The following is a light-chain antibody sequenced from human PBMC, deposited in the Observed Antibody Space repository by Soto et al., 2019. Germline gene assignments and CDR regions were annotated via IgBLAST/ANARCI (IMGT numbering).Light chain of an antibody. Sequence: DIQMTQSPSSLSASVGDRVTITCRASQDIRKDLGWYQQKPGRAPKRLIYAASSLHSGVPSRFSGSGSGTVFTLSISSLQPEDFATYYCLQHNSYPITFGQGTRLDIK. J-gene: IGKJ5*01. CDR2: AAS. V-gene: IGKV1-17*01. CDR1: QDIRKD. CDR3: LQHNSYPIT.